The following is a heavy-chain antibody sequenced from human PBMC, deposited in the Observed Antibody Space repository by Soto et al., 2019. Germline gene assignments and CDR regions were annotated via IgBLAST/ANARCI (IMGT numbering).Heavy chain of an antibody. CDR3: ATSKYQLPSFDP. D-gene: IGHD2-2*01. Sequence: QVQLQESGPGLVKPSQTLSLTCTVSGGSISSGGYYWSWIRQHPGKGLEWIGYIYYSGSTYYNPSRKSRVTTSVDTSQNQFSLKLSSVTAADTAVYYCATSKYQLPSFDPWGQGTLVTVSS. V-gene: IGHV4-31*03. CDR1: GGSISSGGYY. CDR2: IYYSGST. J-gene: IGHJ5*02.